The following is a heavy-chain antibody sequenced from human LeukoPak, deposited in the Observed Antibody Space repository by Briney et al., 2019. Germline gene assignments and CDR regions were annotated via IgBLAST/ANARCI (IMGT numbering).Heavy chain of an antibody. Sequence: PSETLSLTCTVSGYSISSGYYWGWIRQPPGKGLEWIGSIYHSGSTYYNPSLKSRVTISVDTSKNQFSLKLSSVTAADTAVYCCGDSSGPIGAFDIWGQGTMVTVSS. V-gene: IGHV4-38-2*02. CDR3: GDSSGPIGAFDI. D-gene: IGHD3-22*01. CDR1: GYSISSGYY. J-gene: IGHJ3*02. CDR2: IYHSGST.